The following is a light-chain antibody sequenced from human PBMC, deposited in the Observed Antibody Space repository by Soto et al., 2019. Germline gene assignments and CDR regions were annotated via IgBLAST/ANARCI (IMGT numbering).Light chain of an antibody. Sequence: EIVLTQSPATLSLPPGERATLSCRASPSVSSNLAWYPQQPGQPPRVLIYAASTRATGIPARFSGSGSGTAFTLTIGSLQSEDCAVDYCQQYTTRPLTFGGGTKVEIK. J-gene: IGKJ4*02. V-gene: IGKV3-15*01. CDR1: PSVSSN. CDR2: AAS. CDR3: QQYTTRPLT.